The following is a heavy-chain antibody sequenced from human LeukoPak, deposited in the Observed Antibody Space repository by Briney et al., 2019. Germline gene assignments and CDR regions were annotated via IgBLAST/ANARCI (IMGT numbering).Heavy chain of an antibody. J-gene: IGHJ4*02. CDR1: GFTFNNFA. D-gene: IGHD3-10*01. CDR2: ISGSGGST. CDR3: AFLWFGELLSTFDY. V-gene: IGHV3-23*01. Sequence: GGSLRLSCAASGFTFNNFAMSWVRQAPGKGLEWVSAISGSGGSTYYADSVKGRFTISRDNSKNTLYLQMNSLRAEDTAVYYCAFLWFGELLSTFDYWGQGTLVTVSS.